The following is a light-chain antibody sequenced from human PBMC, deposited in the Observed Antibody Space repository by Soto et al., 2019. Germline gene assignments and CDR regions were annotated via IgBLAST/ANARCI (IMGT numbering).Light chain of an antibody. CDR1: SSDVGGYNY. V-gene: IGLV2-8*01. J-gene: IGLJ2*01. CDR3: SSYAGSNSVV. Sequence: QSALTQPPSASGSPGQSGTISCTGTSSDVGGYNYVSWYQQHPGNAPKLMIYEVSKRPSGVPDRFSGSKSGNTASLTVSGLQAEDEADYYCSSYAGSNSVVFGGGTKLTVL. CDR2: EVS.